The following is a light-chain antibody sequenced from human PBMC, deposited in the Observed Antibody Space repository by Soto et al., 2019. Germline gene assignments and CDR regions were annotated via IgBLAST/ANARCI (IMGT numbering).Light chain of an antibody. CDR3: QQSYSSPYT. J-gene: IGKJ2*01. CDR2: TTS. Sequence: DIHLTQSPSSLSASVGDRVTITCRASHSISTYLNWYQQKPGKAPSLLIYTTSSLQSGVPSRFSGSGSGTDFTLTIGGLQPADFAIYYCQQSYSSPYTFGLGTKVQIK. CDR1: HSISTY. V-gene: IGKV1-39*01.